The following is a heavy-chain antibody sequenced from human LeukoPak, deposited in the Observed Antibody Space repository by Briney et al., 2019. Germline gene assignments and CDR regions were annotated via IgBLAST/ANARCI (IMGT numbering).Heavy chain of an antibody. CDR1: GFTFSSYW. CDR3: ARDREMATRLHDAFDF. CDR2: INSDGSST. J-gene: IGHJ3*01. D-gene: IGHD5-24*01. V-gene: IGHV3-74*01. Sequence: GGSLRLSCAASGFTFSSYWMHWVRHAPGKGLVWVSRINSDGSSTSYADSVKGRFTISRDNAKNTLFLQMNSLRAEDTAVYYCARDREMATRLHDAFDFWGQGTIVTVSS.